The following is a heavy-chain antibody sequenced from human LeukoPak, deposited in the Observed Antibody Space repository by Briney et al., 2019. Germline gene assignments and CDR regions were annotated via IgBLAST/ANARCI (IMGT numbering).Heavy chain of an antibody. CDR3: ARDYSRLVVAPNWFDP. CDR1: GFTFSSHS. J-gene: IGHJ5*02. Sequence: GGSLTLSCAASGFTFSSHSINCVRHAPGKGLELVSSISIIISYLYYADSAHGRFTISTANAKNSLYLQMTSLRAEELAVYYFARDYSRLVVAPNWFDPWGQGTLVTVSS. CDR2: ISIIISYL. D-gene: IGHD2-15*01. V-gene: IGHV3-21*01.